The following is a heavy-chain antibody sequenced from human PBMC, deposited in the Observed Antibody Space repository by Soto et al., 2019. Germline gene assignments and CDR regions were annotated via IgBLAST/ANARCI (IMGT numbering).Heavy chain of an antibody. V-gene: IGHV4-39*01. CDR1: GDSISSSTYY. Sequence: SETLSLTCTVSGDSISSSTYYWSWIRQPPGKGLEWIGCIYHTGTTYYNPSLKSRVTISVDTSKNQFSLKLSSVTAADTAVYYCARPYVSSSSMFDYWGQGXLVTVSS. CDR3: ARPYVSSSSMFDY. CDR2: IYHTGTT. J-gene: IGHJ4*02. D-gene: IGHD6-6*01.